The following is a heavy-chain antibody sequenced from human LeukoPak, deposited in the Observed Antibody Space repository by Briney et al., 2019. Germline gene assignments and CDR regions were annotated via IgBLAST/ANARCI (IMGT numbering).Heavy chain of an antibody. Sequence: SETLSLTCTVSGGSISTYYWSWIRQPPGKGLEWIGYIYYSGSTNYNPSLKSRVTISVDTSKNQFSLNLSSVTAADTAVYYCGRHASTAESSGFPLDYWGQGTLVTVSS. CDR1: GGSISTYY. CDR2: IYYSGST. J-gene: IGHJ4*02. CDR3: GRHASTAESSGFPLDY. V-gene: IGHV4-59*01. D-gene: IGHD3-22*01.